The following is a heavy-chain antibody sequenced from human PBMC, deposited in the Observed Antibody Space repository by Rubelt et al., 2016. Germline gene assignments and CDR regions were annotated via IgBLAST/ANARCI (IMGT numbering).Heavy chain of an antibody. CDR2: ISGGMETI. CDR1: GFTFSTTH. CDR3: ARDSSGKGDYFDY. V-gene: IGHV3-48*04. D-gene: IGHD3-22*01. J-gene: IGHJ4*02. Sequence: SGGGLVQPGGSLRLSCAVSGFTFSTTHMNWVRQAPGKGLEWVSYISGGMETIYYADSVRGRFTISRDNAKNSLYLQMNSLRAEDTAVYYCARDSSGKGDYFDYWGQGTLVTVSS.